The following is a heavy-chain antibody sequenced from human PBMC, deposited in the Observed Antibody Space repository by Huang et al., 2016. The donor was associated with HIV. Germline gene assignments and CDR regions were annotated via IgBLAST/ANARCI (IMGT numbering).Heavy chain of an antibody. CDR1: GFTFGSYG. V-gene: IGHV3-30*18. D-gene: IGHD1-26*01. CDR3: AKFGGWERPPHY. Sequence: QVQLVESGGGVVQSGRSLRLSCAASGFTFGSYGMHWVRQAPGKGWEWVAGISYDGSNKYYADSVKGRFTISRDNSKNTLYLQMNSLRAEDTAVYYCAKFGGWERPPHYWGQGTLVTVSS. J-gene: IGHJ4*02. CDR2: ISYDGSNK.